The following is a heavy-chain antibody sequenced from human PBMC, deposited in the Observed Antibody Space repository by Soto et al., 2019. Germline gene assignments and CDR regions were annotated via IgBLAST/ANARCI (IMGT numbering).Heavy chain of an antibody. CDR3: AKASGWKGIYYYYGMDV. D-gene: IGHD6-19*01. CDR1: GFTFSSYA. CDR2: ISGSGGST. J-gene: IGHJ6*02. Sequence: GGSLRLSCAASGFTFSSYAMSCVRHAPGKGLEWVSAISGSGGSTYYADSVKGRFTISRDKSKNTLYLQMNSLRAEDTAVYYCAKASGWKGIYYYYGMDVWGQGTTVTVSS. V-gene: IGHV3-23*01.